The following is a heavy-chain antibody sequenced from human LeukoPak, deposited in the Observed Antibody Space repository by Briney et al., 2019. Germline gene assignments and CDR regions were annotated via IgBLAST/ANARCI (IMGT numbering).Heavy chain of an antibody. CDR1: GGSISSSSYY. CDR2: IYYSGST. J-gene: IGHJ4*02. V-gene: IGHV4-39*01. CDR3: ARHFSQRLGRGPDY. Sequence: SETLSLTCTVSGGSISSSSYYWGWIRQPPGKGLEWIGSIYYSGSTYYNPSLKSRVTISVDTSKNQFSLKLSSVTAADTAVYYCARHFSQRLGRGPDYWGQGTLVTVSS. D-gene: IGHD6-25*01.